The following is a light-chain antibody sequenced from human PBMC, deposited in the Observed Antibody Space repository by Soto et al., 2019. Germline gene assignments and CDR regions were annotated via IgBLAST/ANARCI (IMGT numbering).Light chain of an antibody. J-gene: IGLJ3*02. V-gene: IGLV2-11*01. CDR2: GVS. CDR1: NSDVGGYNY. CDR3: CSYVDTDTWV. Sequence: QSALTQPRSVSGSPGQSVTISCTGTNSDVGGYNYVSWYQQYPGKAPKLMISGVSERPSGVPDRFSGSKSGNTASLTNSGLQAEDEADYYCCSYVDTDTWVFGGGTKRTVL.